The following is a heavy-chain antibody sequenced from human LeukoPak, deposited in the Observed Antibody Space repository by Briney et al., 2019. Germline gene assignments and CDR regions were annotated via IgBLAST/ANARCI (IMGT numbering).Heavy chain of an antibody. J-gene: IGHJ4*02. Sequence: PGRSLRLSCAASGFTFDDYAMHWVRQAPGKGLEWVSGISWNSGSIGYADSVKGRFTISRDNAKNSLYLQMNSLRAEDTALYYCAKLEIYCTNGVCSKSFDYWGQGTLVTVSS. D-gene: IGHD2-8*01. V-gene: IGHV3-9*01. CDR3: AKLEIYCTNGVCSKSFDY. CDR1: GFTFDDYA. CDR2: ISWNSGSI.